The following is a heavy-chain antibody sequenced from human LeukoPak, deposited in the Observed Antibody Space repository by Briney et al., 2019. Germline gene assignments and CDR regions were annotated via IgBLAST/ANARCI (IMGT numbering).Heavy chain of an antibody. CDR2: ISGSGGST. V-gene: IGHV3-23*01. D-gene: IGHD5-24*01. CDR3: AKSGYNRFDY. Sequence: GGSLRLSCAASGFTFSSYGMSWVRQAPRQGLEWVSTISGSGGSTYYADSVNSRFTTSRDNSKSTLYLQINGLTAEDTAVYYCAKSGYNRFDYWGQGTLVTVSS. J-gene: IGHJ4*02. CDR1: GFTFSSYG.